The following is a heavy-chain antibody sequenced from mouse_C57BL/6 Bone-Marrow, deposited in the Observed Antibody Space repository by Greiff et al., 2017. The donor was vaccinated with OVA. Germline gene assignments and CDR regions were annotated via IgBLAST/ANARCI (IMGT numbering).Heavy chain of an antibody. V-gene: IGHV1-63*01. CDR1: GYTFTNYW. D-gene: IGHD1-1*01. CDR3: ARRDYYGSSYGFAY. J-gene: IGHJ3*01. CDR2: IYPGGGYT. Sequence: QVQLQQSGAELVRPGTSVKMSCKASGYTFTNYWIGWAKQRPGHGLEWIGDIYPGGGYTNYNEKFKGKATLTADKSSSTAYMQFSSLTSEDSAIYYCARRDYYGSSYGFAYWGQGTLVTVSA.